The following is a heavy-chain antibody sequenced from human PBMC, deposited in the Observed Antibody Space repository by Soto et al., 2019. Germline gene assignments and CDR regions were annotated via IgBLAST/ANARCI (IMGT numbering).Heavy chain of an antibody. CDR2: ISYTGTT. J-gene: IGHJ4*02. CDR3: VRQVTYDILARPCLLEK. V-gene: IGHV4-39*01. Sequence: QLQLRESGPGLLKPSETLSLTCTVSGGSISNTDHFWGGIRQPPGTGLEWIGSISYTGTTYYSPSLKSRVTMSVDTSKHTFSLNLSAVTAADVAVYYCVRQVTYDILARPCLLEKWGQGSLVIVSS. D-gene: IGHD3-9*01. CDR1: GGSISNTDHF.